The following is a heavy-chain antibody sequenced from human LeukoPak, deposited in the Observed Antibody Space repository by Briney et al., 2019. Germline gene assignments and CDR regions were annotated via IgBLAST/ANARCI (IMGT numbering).Heavy chain of an antibody. D-gene: IGHD2-15*01. V-gene: IGHV3-23*01. CDR3: AKSLSSVRPKGCSGGSCYPYYYYGMDV. J-gene: IGHJ6*02. CDR2: ISGSGGST. CDR1: GFTFSSYA. Sequence: GGSLRLSCAASGFTFSSYAMSWVRQAPGKGLEWVSAISGSGGSTYYADSVKGRFTISRDNSKNTLYLQMNSLGAEDTAVYYCAKSLSSVRPKGCSGGSCYPYYYYGMDVWGQGTTVTVSS.